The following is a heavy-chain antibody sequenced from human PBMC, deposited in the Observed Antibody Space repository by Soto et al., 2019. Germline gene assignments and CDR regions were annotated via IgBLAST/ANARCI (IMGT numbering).Heavy chain of an antibody. V-gene: IGHV1-18*01. CDR3: ARDSSSWVNDAFDV. CDR1: GYIFTNYG. CDR2: ISAKNGNT. J-gene: IGHJ3*01. D-gene: IGHD6-13*01. Sequence: QVQLVQSGAEVRKPGASVKISCKASGYIFTNYGISWVRQAPGQGLEWMGWISAKNGNTNYAQHLQGRGTMTTDTSTNTAYMDLRSLRSDDTAVYYCARDSSSWVNDAFDVWGQGTLVTVSS.